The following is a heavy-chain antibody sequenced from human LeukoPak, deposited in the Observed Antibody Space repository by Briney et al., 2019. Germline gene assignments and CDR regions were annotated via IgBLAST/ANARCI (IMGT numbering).Heavy chain of an antibody. CDR1: GFTVSSNY. V-gene: IGHV3-66*01. CDR3: ARAPPGDYSGWYGRRAFDI. CDR2: IYSGGST. D-gene: IGHD6-19*01. Sequence: AGGSLRLSCAASGFTVSSNYVSWVRQAPGKGLEWVSVIYSGGSTYYADSVKGRFTISRDNSKNTLYLQMNSLRAEDTAVYYCARAPPGDYSGWYGRRAFDIWGQGTMVTVSS. J-gene: IGHJ3*02.